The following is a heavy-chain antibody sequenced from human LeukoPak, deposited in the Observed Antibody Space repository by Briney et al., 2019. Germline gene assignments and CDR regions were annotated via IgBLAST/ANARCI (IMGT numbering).Heavy chain of an antibody. Sequence: GGSLRLSCAASGFTFSSYSMNWVRQAPGKGLEWVSSISSSSPYIYYAASVKAPFTISRHNAKTSLYLQMNSLSAEDTAVYYCARASAYCGGDCFDYWGQGTLVTVSS. CDR3: ARASAYCGGDCFDY. CDR1: GFTFSSYS. D-gene: IGHD2-21*01. V-gene: IGHV3-21*01. CDR2: ISSSSPYI. J-gene: IGHJ4*02.